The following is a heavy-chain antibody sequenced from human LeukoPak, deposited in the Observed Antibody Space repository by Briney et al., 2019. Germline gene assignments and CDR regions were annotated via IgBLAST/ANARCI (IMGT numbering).Heavy chain of an antibody. Sequence: ASVKVSCKVSGYTLTELSMHWVRQAPGKGLEWMGGFDPEDGETIYAQKFQGRVTMTEDTSTDTAYTELSSLRSEDTAVYYCATTGYCSGGSCRLYWFDPWGQGTLVTVSS. CDR3: ATTGYCSGGSCRLYWFDP. J-gene: IGHJ5*02. D-gene: IGHD2-15*01. CDR1: GYTLTELS. V-gene: IGHV1-24*01. CDR2: FDPEDGET.